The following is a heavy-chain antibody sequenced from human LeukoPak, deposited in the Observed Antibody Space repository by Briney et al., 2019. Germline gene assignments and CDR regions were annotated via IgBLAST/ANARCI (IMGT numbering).Heavy chain of an antibody. Sequence: SETLSLTCTVSGGSISSYYWSWIRQPPGKGLECIGYIYYSGSTNYNPSLKSRVTISVDTSKNQFSLKLSSVTAADTAVYYCARGSSGWYGDAFDIWGQGTMVTVSS. CDR3: ARGSSGWYGDAFDI. CDR1: GGSISSYY. J-gene: IGHJ3*02. D-gene: IGHD6-19*01. CDR2: IYYSGST. V-gene: IGHV4-59*08.